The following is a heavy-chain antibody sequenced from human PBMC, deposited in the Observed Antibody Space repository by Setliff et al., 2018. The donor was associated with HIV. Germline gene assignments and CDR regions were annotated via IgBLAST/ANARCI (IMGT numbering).Heavy chain of an antibody. CDR3: ARDRRRYDIVTLHYMDV. CDR1: GFTFSRYG. V-gene: IGHV3-21*01. Sequence: GGSLRLSCAASGFTFSRYGMNWVRQAPGKGLEWVSSINNNGNYIYYADSVKGRFTISRDNAKNSLYLQMNSLRAEDTAMYYCARDRRRYDIVTLHYMDVWGKGTTVTVSS. J-gene: IGHJ6*03. D-gene: IGHD3-9*01. CDR2: INNNGNYI.